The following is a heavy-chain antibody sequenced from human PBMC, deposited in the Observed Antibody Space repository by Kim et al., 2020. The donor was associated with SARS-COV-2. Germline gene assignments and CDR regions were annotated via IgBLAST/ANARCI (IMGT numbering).Heavy chain of an antibody. V-gene: IGHV3-15*01. J-gene: IGHJ6*02. Sequence: GGSLRLSCAASGFTFSNAWMSWVRQAPGKGLEWVGRIKTKSEGETLDYPAPVKGRFTLSRDDSRNTLYLQMNSLKTEDTAVYYCTREVGLTSYSYSGMDIWGQGTTVTVSS. CDR3: TREVGLTSYSYSGMDI. CDR2: IKTKSEGETL. D-gene: IGHD1-26*01. CDR1: GFTFSNAW.